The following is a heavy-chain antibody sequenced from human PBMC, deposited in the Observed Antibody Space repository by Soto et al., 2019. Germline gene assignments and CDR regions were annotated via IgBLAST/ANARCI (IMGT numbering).Heavy chain of an antibody. CDR3: VRHGIWGLHGLVDV. Sequence: QVQLQASGPGLVKPSDTLSLTCTVSGDSIGTYNWGWIRQPPGKRLEWIGYIYSNGGTSYNPALKSRVTISAATHTKQFSGRLSAVPSADTAANACVRHGIWGLHGLVDVWGQGTTVTVSS. CDR2: IYSNGGT. D-gene: IGHD3-16*01. CDR1: GDSIGTYN. V-gene: IGHV4-59*08. J-gene: IGHJ6*02.